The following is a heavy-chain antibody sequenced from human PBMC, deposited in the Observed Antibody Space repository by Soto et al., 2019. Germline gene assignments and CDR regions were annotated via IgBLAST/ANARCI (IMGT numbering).Heavy chain of an antibody. Sequence: QGQLVQSGAEVKKPGASVNVSCKASGYTSSIYGISWVLQAPGQGLEWMAWISGYNGNIKYAQKFQGRVTVATDTTTTGAYMELRSLRSDDTAVYYCARDVSGGTYPWFFDLWGRGTLVTVSS. CDR3: ARDVSGGTYPWFFDL. CDR2: ISGYNGNI. D-gene: IGHD1-26*01. V-gene: IGHV1-18*04. CDR1: GYTSSIYG. J-gene: IGHJ2*01.